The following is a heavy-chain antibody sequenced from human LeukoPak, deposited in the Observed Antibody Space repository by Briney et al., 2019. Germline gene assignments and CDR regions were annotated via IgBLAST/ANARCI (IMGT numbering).Heavy chain of an antibody. CDR1: GFTFSSFAM. CDR2: IYYSGST. J-gene: IGHJ5*02. D-gene: IGHD6-13*01. Sequence: GSLRLSCEASGFTFSSFAMSWVRQAPGKGLEWIGNIYYSGSTYYNSSLKSRVTISVDTSKNQFSLTLSSVTAADTAVYFCARVEKYTSSGPTDPWGQGTLVTVSS. CDR3: ARVEKYTSSGPTDP. V-gene: IGHV4-4*01.